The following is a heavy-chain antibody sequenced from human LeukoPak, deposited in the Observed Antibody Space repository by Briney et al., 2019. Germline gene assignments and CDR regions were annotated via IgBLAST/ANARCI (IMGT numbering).Heavy chain of an antibody. D-gene: IGHD4-17*01. J-gene: IGHJ5*02. Sequence: GGSLRLSCAASGFTFSSYEMNWVRQAPGKGLEWVSYISSSGSTIYYADSVKGRFTISRDKAKNSVYLFMNSLRAEDTAVYYCARERTHDYGDYARWFDPWDQGTLVTVSS. CDR2: ISSSGSTI. CDR1: GFTFSSYE. V-gene: IGHV3-48*03. CDR3: ARERTHDYGDYARWFDP.